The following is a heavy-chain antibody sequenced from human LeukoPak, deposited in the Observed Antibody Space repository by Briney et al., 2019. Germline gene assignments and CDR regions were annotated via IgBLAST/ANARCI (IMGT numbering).Heavy chain of an antibody. D-gene: IGHD3-3*01. CDR2: MNPNSGNT. V-gene: IGHV1-8*03. Sequence: ASVKVSCKASGYTFTSYDINWVRQATGQGLEWMGWMNPNSGNTGYAQKFQGRVTITRNTSISTAYMELSSLRSEDTAVYYCARDGSVLWRGYHSISYNYYMDVWGEGTTVTVSS. CDR1: GYTFTSYD. CDR3: ARDGSVLWRGYHSISYNYYMDV. J-gene: IGHJ6*03.